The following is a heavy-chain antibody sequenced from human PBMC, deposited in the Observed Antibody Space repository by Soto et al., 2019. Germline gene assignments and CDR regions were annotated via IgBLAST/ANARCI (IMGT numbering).Heavy chain of an antibody. CDR1: GFTFSSYA. CDR3: ATSRS. D-gene: IGHD6-6*01. V-gene: IGHV3-30-3*01. J-gene: IGHJ4*02. Sequence: QVQLVESGGGVVQPGRSLRLSCAASGFTFSSYAMHWVRQAPGKGLEWVAVISYDGSNKYYADSVKGRFTISRDNSKNPLYLKMNGRRAEDTAVYYCATSRSGGQGTLVTVSS. CDR2: ISYDGSNK.